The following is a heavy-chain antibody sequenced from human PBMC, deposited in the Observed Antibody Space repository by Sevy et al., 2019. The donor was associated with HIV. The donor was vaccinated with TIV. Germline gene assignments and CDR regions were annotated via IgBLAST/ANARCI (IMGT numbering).Heavy chain of an antibody. CDR1: GGTFSSYA. Sequence: ASVKVSCKASGGTFSSYAISWVRQAPGQGLEWMGGIIPIYGTANYAQKFQGRVTITADESTSTAYMELSSVRSEDTAVYDCAGSISSWFDPWGQGTLVTVSS. J-gene: IGHJ5*02. CDR2: IIPIYGTA. CDR3: AGSISSWFDP. V-gene: IGHV1-69*13. D-gene: IGHD6-6*01.